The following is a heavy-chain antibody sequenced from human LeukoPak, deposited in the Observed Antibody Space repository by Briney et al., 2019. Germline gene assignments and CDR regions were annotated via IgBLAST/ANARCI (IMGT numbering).Heavy chain of an antibody. CDR3: ARDLFQTMIAWEAGAFDI. D-gene: IGHD3-22*01. Sequence: GGSLRLSCAASGFTFSSYSMNWVRQAPGKGLEWVSSISSSSSYIYYADSVKGRFTISRDNAKNSLYLQMISLKAEDTAVYYCARDLFQTMIAWEAGAFDIWGQGTMVTVSS. V-gene: IGHV3-21*01. J-gene: IGHJ3*02. CDR2: ISSSSSYI. CDR1: GFTFSSYS.